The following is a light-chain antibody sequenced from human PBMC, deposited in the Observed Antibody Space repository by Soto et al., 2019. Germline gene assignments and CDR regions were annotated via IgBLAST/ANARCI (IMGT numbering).Light chain of an antibody. CDR3: QKYNSAPWT. Sequence: DIQMTQSPSSLSTSVGDRVTITCRASQGISNYLAWYQQKPGEVTRLRIYAATSWQSGVPSRFSGSVSETDFTLTISSLQPEDGATYYCQKYNSAPWTFGKGTKVDIK. CDR1: QGISNY. CDR2: AAT. V-gene: IGKV1-27*01. J-gene: IGKJ1*01.